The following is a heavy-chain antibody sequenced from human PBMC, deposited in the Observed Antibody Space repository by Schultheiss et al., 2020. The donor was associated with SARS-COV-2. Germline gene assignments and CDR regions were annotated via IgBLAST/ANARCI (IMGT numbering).Heavy chain of an antibody. Sequence: SETLSLTCTVSGGSISSGDYYWSWIRQPPGKGLEWIGYIYYSGSTYYNPSLKSRVTISVDTSKNQFSLKLSSVTAADTAVYYCARVQIFGVTNRYYYYGMDVWGQGTTVTVSS. CDR1: GGSISSGDYY. CDR2: IYYSGST. J-gene: IGHJ6*02. V-gene: IGHV4-30-4*01. CDR3: ARVQIFGVTNRYYYYGMDV. D-gene: IGHD3-3*01.